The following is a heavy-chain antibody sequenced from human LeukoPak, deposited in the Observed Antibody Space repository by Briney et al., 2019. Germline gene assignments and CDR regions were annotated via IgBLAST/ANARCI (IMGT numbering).Heavy chain of an antibody. Sequence: SETLSLTCTVSGGSISSYYWSWIRQPPGKGLEWIGYIYYSGSTNYNPSLKSRVTISVGTSKNQFSLKLSSVTAADTAVYYCARDCGVAAADDHGDYWGQGTLVTVSS. V-gene: IGHV4-59*12. CDR1: GGSISSYY. CDR2: IYYSGST. J-gene: IGHJ4*02. CDR3: ARDCGVAAADDHGDY. D-gene: IGHD6-13*01.